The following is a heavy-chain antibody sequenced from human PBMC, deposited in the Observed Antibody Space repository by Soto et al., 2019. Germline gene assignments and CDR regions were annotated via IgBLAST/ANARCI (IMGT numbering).Heavy chain of an antibody. V-gene: IGHV4-59*08. CDR2: IYYSGST. D-gene: IGHD3-10*01. CDR1: GGSISSYY. J-gene: IGHJ4*02. CDR3: ARHNYGSGSTYFDY. Sequence: SETLSLTCTVSGGSISSYYWSWIRQPPGKGLEWIGYIYYSGSTNCNPSLKSRVTISVDTSKNQFSLKLNSMTAADTAVYYCARHNYGSGSTYFDYWGQGTLVAVSS.